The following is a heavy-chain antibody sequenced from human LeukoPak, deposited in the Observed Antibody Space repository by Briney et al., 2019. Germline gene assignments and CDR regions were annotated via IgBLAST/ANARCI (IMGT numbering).Heavy chain of an antibody. CDR3: ARDMSSGSDDAFDI. V-gene: IGHV1-2*02. CDR1: GYTFTGYY. CDR2: INPNSGGT. D-gene: IGHD6-19*01. Sequence: ASVKVSCKASGYTFTGYYMHWVRQAPGQGLEWMGWINPNSGGTNYAQKFQGRVTMTRDTSISTAYMELSRLRSDDTAVYYCARDMSSGSDDAFDIWGQGTMVTVSP. J-gene: IGHJ3*02.